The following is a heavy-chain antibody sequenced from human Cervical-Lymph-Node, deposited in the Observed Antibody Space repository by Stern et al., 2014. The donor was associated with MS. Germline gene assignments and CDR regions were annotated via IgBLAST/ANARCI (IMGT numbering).Heavy chain of an antibody. Sequence: VQLVQSGAEVKKPGSSVKVSCKASGGTFSSYAISWVRQAPGQGLEWMGGIIPIFGTANYAQKFQGRVTITADESTSTAYMELSSLRSEDTAVYYCARAPLGYCSSTSCSRYYFDYWGQGTLVTVSS. CDR2: IIPIFGTA. CDR3: ARAPLGYCSSTSCSRYYFDY. J-gene: IGHJ4*02. CDR1: GGTFSSYA. D-gene: IGHD2-2*01. V-gene: IGHV1-69*01.